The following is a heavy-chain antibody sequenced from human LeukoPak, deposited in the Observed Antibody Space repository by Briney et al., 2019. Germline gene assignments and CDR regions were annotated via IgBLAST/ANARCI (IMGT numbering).Heavy chain of an antibody. J-gene: IGHJ1*01. CDR2: IIPIFGST. CDR3: ARVMVVAGNGGYFLY. V-gene: IGHV1-69*13. CDR1: GGSLSSFA. D-gene: IGHD2-15*01. Sequence: SVKVSCKASGGSLSSFALNWVRQTPGQGLEWMGGIIPIFGSTNYAQKFHVRVTITADESTNTAYMELNSLRSEDTGVYYCARVMVVAGNGGYFLYWGQGTLVTVSS.